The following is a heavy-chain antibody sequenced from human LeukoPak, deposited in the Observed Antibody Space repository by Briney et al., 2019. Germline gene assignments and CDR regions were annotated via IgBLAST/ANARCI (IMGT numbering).Heavy chain of an antibody. D-gene: IGHD4-17*01. CDR2: INPDSGGT. V-gene: IGHV1-2*06. CDR1: GYTFTGYY. Sequence: ASVKVSCKASGYTFTGYYMHWVRQAPGQGLEWMGRINPDSGGTNYAQKFQGRVTMTRDTSISTAYMELSRLRSDDTAVYYCARAGSDYGDYYFDYWGQGTLVTVSS. CDR3: ARAGSDYGDYYFDY. J-gene: IGHJ4*02.